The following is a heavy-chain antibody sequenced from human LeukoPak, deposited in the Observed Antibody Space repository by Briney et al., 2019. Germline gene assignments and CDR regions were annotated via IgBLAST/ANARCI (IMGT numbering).Heavy chain of an antibody. Sequence: VGSLRLSCAASGFTFSSYGMHWVRQAPGKGLEWVAVISYDGSNKYYADSVKGRFTISRDNSKNTLYLQMNSLRAEDTAVYYCAKEPFDDSSHFDYWGQGTLVTVSS. J-gene: IGHJ4*02. D-gene: IGHD6-13*01. CDR2: ISYDGSNK. CDR3: AKEPFDDSSHFDY. CDR1: GFTFSSYG. V-gene: IGHV3-30*18.